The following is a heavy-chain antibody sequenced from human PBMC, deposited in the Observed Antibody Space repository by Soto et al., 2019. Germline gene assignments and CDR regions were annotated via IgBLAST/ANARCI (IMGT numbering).Heavy chain of an antibody. D-gene: IGHD3-22*01. CDR1: GGSISSGGYY. Sequence: SETLSLTCTVSGGSISSGGYYWSWIRQHPGKGLEWIGYIYYSGSTYYNPSLKSRVTISVDTSKNQFSLKLSSVTAADTAVYYCASSPYYYDSSGYEFDYWGQGTLVTAPQ. CDR3: ASSPYYYDSSGYEFDY. CDR2: IYYSGST. J-gene: IGHJ4*02. V-gene: IGHV4-31*03.